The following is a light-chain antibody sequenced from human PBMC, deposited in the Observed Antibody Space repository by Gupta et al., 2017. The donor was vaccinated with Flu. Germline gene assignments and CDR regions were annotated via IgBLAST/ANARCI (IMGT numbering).Light chain of an antibody. CDR3: QSADSSGTHVV. CDR1: ALPKQY. J-gene: IGLJ2*01. CDR2: KDS. V-gene: IGLV3-25*02. Sequence: SHELTQPPSVSVSPGQTARITCSGDALPKQYAYWYQQKTGQAPVLLIHKDSERPSGIPERISGSSSGTTATLIISGVQAEDDADYYCQSADSSGTHVVFGGGTKLTVL.